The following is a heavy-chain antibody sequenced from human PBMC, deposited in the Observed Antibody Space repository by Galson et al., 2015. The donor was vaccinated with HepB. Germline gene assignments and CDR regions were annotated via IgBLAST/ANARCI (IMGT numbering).Heavy chain of an antibody. CDR1: GFTFSRHG. J-gene: IGHJ6*02. CDR2: IYPSGTT. Sequence: SLRLSCAASGFTFSRHGIHWVRQAPGKGLEWIGEIYPSGTTSGTTNYNPSLKSRITISIDKSKNQFFLKLSSVTAADTALYYCAREGGYTNYYYGMDVWGQGTTVIVSS. V-gene: IGHV4-4*02. D-gene: IGHD5-18*01. CDR3: AREGGYTNYYYGMDV.